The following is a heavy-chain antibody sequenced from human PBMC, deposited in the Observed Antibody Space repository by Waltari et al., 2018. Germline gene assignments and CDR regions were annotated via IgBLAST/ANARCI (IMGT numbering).Heavy chain of an antibody. CDR3: ARVSSYNWFDP. J-gene: IGHJ5*02. D-gene: IGHD6-6*01. V-gene: IGHV4-39*07. Sequence: QLRLQESGPGLVKPSETLSLPCTVSGGSISSSSYYWGWIRQPPGKGLEWIGSIYYSGSTYKNPSLKSRFTMSVDTSKNQFSLKLSSVTAADTAVYYCARVSSYNWFDPWGQGTLVTVSS. CDR1: GGSISSSSYY. CDR2: IYYSGST.